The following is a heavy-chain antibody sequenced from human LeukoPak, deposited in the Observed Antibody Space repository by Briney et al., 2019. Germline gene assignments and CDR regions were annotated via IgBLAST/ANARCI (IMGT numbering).Heavy chain of an antibody. D-gene: IGHD6-6*01. CDR1: GFTFTSYS. J-gene: IGHJ5*02. V-gene: IGHV3-21*01. CDR3: ARDLSEYSSGFDP. CDR2: ISSSSSCI. Sequence: PGGSLRLSCAASGFTFTSYSINWVRQAPGKGLEWVSSISSSSSCIYYADSVKGRFTISRDNAKNSLYLQMNSLRAEDTAVYYCARDLSEYSSGFDPWGQGTLVTVSS.